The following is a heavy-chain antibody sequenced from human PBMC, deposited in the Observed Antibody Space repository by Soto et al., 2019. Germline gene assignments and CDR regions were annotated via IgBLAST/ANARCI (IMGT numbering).Heavy chain of an antibody. J-gene: IGHJ5*02. CDR1: SGSISSTIYS. CDR3: ARGHSMDRFDP. CDR2: IFYSGST. V-gene: IGHV4-39*07. Sequence: PSDTLSLTCTVSSGSISSTIYSWDWIRQPPGKGLEWIGSIFYSGSTYYNPSLKSRVTISVDTSKNQFSLTLTSVTAADTAVYYCARGHSMDRFDPWGQGTLVTVSS.